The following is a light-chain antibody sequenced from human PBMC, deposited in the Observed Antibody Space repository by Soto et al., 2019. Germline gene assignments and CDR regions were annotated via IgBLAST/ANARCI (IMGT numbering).Light chain of an antibody. J-gene: IGKJ1*01. CDR3: LQHNTYVWT. Sequence: DIQMTQSPTSLPASVGDRVTITCRASQSISSYLNWYQQKPGKAPKLLIYDATNLQSGVPSRFSGSASGTEFTLTISSLQPEDFATYYCLQHNTYVWTFGQGTKVEIK. CDR1: QSISSY. V-gene: IGKV1-17*01. CDR2: DAT.